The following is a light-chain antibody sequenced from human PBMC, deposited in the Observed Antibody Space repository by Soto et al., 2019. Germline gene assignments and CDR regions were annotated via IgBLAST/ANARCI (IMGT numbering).Light chain of an antibody. CDR3: SSFTGSTSYV. Sequence: HSALTQPASVSGSPGQSVTISCTGTSSDVGGYNYVSWYQQHPGKVPKLMIYDVSDRPSGVSNRFSGSKSGNTASLTISGLQAEDEADYYCSSFTGSTSYVFGSGTKVTVL. V-gene: IGLV2-14*03. CDR2: DVS. CDR1: SSDVGGYNY. J-gene: IGLJ1*01.